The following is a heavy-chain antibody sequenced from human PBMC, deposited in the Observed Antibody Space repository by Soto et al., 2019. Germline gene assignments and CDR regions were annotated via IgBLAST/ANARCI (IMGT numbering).Heavy chain of an antibody. CDR3: ARLWLATGYYFDY. CDR1: GGSISSSSYY. CDR2: IYYSGST. V-gene: IGHV4-39*01. Sequence: PSETLSLTCTVSGGSISSSSYYWGWIRQPPGKGLEWIGSIYYSGSTYYNPSLKSRVTISVDTSKNQFSLKLSSVTAADTAVYYCARLWLATGYYFDYWGQGTLVTVSS. J-gene: IGHJ4*02. D-gene: IGHD6-19*01.